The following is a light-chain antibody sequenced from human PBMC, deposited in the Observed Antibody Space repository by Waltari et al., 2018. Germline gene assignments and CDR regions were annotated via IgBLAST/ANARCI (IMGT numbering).Light chain of an antibody. CDR2: RNN. CDR1: SSNIGSNT. J-gene: IGLJ3*02. Sequence: QSVLTQPPSASGTPGQRVTISCSGSSSNIGSNTVNWYQQRPGTAPKLLIYRNNQRPAGVPDRFSGSKSGTSACLAISGLQSEDEADYCCAAWDDSLNGPVFGGGTKLTVL. CDR3: AAWDDSLNGPV. V-gene: IGLV1-44*01.